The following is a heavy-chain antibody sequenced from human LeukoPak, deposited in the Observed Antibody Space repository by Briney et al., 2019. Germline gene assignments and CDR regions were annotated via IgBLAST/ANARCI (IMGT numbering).Heavy chain of an antibody. V-gene: IGHV3-53*01. CDR3: ARAGISSWFPFDP. J-gene: IGHJ5*02. CDR1: GFTVSSNY. Sequence: PGGSLRLSCAASGFTVSSNYMSWVRQAPGKGLEWVSVIYSGGSTYYADSVKGRFTISRDNSKNTLYLQMNSLRAEDTAVYYCARAGISSWFPFDPWGQGTLVTVSS. D-gene: IGHD6-13*01. CDR2: IYSGGST.